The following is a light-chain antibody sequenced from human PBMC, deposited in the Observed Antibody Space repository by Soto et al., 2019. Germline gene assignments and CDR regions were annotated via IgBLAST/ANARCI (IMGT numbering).Light chain of an antibody. V-gene: IGLV1-40*01. J-gene: IGLJ3*02. CDR2: GNT. CDR3: QSYGVRLSGGA. CDR1: SSNIGAGYD. Sequence: QSVLTQPPSVSGAPGQRVTISCTGSSSNIGAGYDVHWYRQLPGTAPKLLINGNTNRPSGVPDRFSGSKSGTSASLAITGRPAAHGADYYCQSYGVRLSGGAFGGGTEPPVL.